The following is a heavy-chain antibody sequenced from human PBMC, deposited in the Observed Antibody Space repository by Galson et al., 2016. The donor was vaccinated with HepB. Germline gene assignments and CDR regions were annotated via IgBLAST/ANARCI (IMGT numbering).Heavy chain of an antibody. CDR2: ISYSSSYM. CDR1: GFTFSSYS. CDR3: ARDRGGGAPKLVIFDY. V-gene: IGHV3-21*01. J-gene: IGHJ4*02. D-gene: IGHD3-16*01. Sequence: SLRLSCAASGFTFSSYSMHWVRQAPGKGLEWVSPISYSSSYMPYADAVKGRFTISRDNAKNSLYLQMNSLGAEDTAVYFCARDRGGGAPKLVIFDYWGQGTLVTVSS.